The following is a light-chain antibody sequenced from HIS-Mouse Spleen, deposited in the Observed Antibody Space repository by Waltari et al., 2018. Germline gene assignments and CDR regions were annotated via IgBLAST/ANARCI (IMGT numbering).Light chain of an antibody. CDR1: ALPKKY. J-gene: IGLJ2*01. V-gene: IGLV3-10*01. CDR3: YSTDSSGNHRV. Sequence: SYELTQPPSVSVSPGPTARITCPGYALPKKYSYWYQQKSGQAPVLVIYEDSKRPSGIPERFSGSSSGTMATLTISGAQVEDEADYYCYSTDSSGNHRVFGGGTKLTVL. CDR2: EDS.